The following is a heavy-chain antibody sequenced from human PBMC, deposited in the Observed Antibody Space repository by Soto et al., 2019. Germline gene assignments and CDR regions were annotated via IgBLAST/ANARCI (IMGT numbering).Heavy chain of an antibody. CDR3: TRYFTVVVTAIYYYYGMDV. CDR2: IRSKAYGGTT. CDR1: GFTFGDYA. J-gene: IGHJ6*02. D-gene: IGHD2-21*02. Sequence: GGSLRLSCTASGFTFGDYAMSWFRQAPGKGLEWVGFIRSKAYGGTTEYAASVKGRFTISRDDSKSIAHLQMNSLKTEDTAVYYCTRYFTVVVTAIYYYYGMDVWGQGTTVTVSS. V-gene: IGHV3-49*03.